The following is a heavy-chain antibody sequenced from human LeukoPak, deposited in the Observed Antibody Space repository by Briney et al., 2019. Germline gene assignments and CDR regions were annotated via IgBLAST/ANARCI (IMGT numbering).Heavy chain of an antibody. CDR2: IYHSGST. D-gene: IGHD3-22*01. CDR1: GYSISSGYY. J-gene: IGHJ4*02. Sequence: SETLSLTCTVSGYSISSGYYWGWIRQPPGKELEWIGSIYHSGSTYYNPSLKSRVTISVDTSKNHFSLKLSSVTAADTAVYYCARRVHYYDTSGYSYYFDYWGQGTLVPVSS. CDR3: ARRVHYYDTSGYSYYFDY. V-gene: IGHV4-38-2*02.